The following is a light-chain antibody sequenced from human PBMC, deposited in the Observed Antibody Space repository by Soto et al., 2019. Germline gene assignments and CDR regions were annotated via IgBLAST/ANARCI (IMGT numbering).Light chain of an antibody. CDR2: DAS. Sequence: EIVLTQSPATRSLSPGERATLSCRASQSVRRYLAWYQQKPGQAPRLLIYDASTRATGIPARFSGSGSETDFTLTITSLEPEDFAVYYCQQRNNWPPITFGQGTLLEI. CDR1: QSVRRY. J-gene: IGKJ5*01. CDR3: QQRNNWPPIT. V-gene: IGKV3-11*01.